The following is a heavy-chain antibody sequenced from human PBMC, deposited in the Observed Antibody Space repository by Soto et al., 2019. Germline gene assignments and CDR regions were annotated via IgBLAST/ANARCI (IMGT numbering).Heavy chain of an antibody. Sequence: PGGSLRLACATSGFTFSSYAMAWVRQAPGKGLEWVSAISGSGGITYHAASVKGRFSISRDNSRNMLYLQMNSLGAEDTAVYYCARAAHYDFWSGYYYMDVWGIGPPVPVSS. V-gene: IGHV3-23*01. CDR1: GFTFSSYA. CDR3: ARAAHYDFWSGYYYMDV. D-gene: IGHD3-3*01. J-gene: IGHJ6*03. CDR2: ISGSGGIT.